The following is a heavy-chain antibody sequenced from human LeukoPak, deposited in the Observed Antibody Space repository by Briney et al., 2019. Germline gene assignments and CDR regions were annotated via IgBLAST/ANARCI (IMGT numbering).Heavy chain of an antibody. D-gene: IGHD2-15*01. Sequence: SQTLSLTCAISGDSVSTNTAAWNWIRQSPSRGLEWLGRTYYRSKWYTDYAVSVKSRITINPDTSKNQFSLQLNSMTPEDTAVYFCARDGWPAFDYWGQGTLVTVSS. V-gene: IGHV6-1*01. CDR2: TYYRSKWYT. J-gene: IGHJ4*02. CDR1: GDSVSTNTAA. CDR3: ARDGWPAFDY.